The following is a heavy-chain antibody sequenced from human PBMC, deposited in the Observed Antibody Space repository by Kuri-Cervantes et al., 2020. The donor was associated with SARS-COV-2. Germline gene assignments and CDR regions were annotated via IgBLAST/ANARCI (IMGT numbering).Heavy chain of an antibody. Sequence: GESLKISCAASGFIFNDYCMGWIRQAPGKGLEWVSAISGSGGSTYYADSVKGRFTISRDNSKNTLYLQMNSLRAEDTAVYYCTCSYTHLGIDYWGQGTLVTVSS. CDR1: GFIFNDYC. CDR3: TCSYTHLGIDY. CDR2: ISGSGGST. J-gene: IGHJ4*02. D-gene: IGHD2-2*02. V-gene: IGHV3-23*01.